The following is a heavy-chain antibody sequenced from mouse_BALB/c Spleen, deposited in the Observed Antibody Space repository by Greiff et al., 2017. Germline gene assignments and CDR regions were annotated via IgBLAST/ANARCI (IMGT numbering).Heavy chain of an antibody. Sequence: VQLVESGAELVKPGASVKLSCKASGYTFTSYYMYWVKQRPGQGLEWIGEINPSNGGTNFNEKFKSKATLTVDKSSSTAYMQLSSLTSEDSAVYYCTRSKAYYGLDYWGQGTTLTVSS. D-gene: IGHD2-10*01. V-gene: IGHV1S81*02. CDR2: INPSNGGT. CDR1: GYTFTSYY. J-gene: IGHJ2*01. CDR3: TRSKAYYGLDY.